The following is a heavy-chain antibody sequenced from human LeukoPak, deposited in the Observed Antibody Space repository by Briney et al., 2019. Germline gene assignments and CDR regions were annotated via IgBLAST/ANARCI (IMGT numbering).Heavy chain of an antibody. V-gene: IGHV1-18*01. CDR2: ISAYNGNT. CDR1: GYTFTSYG. J-gene: IGHJ5*02. D-gene: IGHD2-2*01. Sequence: ASVKVSCKASGYTFTSYGISWVRQAPGQGLEWMGWISAYNGNTNYAQKLQGRVTMTTDTSTSTAYMELRSLRSDDTAVYYCARVWGPGDCGSTSCYWGFNWFDPWGQGTLVTVSS. CDR3: ARVWGPGDCGSTSCYWGFNWFDP.